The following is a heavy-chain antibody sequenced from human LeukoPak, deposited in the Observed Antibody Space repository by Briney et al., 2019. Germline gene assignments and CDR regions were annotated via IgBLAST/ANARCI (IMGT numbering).Heavy chain of an antibody. CDR3: AKSVRDYGDYPYYFDY. CDR1: GYTFTSYG. J-gene: IGHJ4*02. D-gene: IGHD4-17*01. Sequence: SCKASGYTFTSYGISWVRRAPGKGLEWVSAISGSGGSTYYADSVKGRFTISRDNSKNTLYLQMNSLRAEDTAVYYCAKSVRDYGDYPYYFDYWGQGTLVTVSS. V-gene: IGHV3-23*01. CDR2: ISGSGGST.